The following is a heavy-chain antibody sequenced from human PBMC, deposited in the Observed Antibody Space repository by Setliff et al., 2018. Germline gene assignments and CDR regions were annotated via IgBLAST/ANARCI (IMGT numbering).Heavy chain of an antibody. V-gene: IGHV1-69*13. J-gene: IGHJ6*03. CDR2: IIPMFGTT. D-gene: IGHD2-15*01. CDR3: ARVRDCSGGICHRGFHHYMDV. Sequence: SVKVSCKASGGTFSTYAINWVRQAPGQGLKWMGGIIPMFGTTNYARKFQCRVTMTADESTITAYMELSSLRSEDTAVYYCARVRDCSGGICHRGFHHYMDVWGKGTTVTVSS. CDR1: GGTFSTYA.